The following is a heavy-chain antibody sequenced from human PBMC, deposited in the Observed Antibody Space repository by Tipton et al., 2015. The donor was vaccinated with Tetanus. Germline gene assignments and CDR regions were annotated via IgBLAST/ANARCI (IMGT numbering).Heavy chain of an antibody. J-gene: IGHJ4*02. CDR2: IYPGDSDA. CDR3: AKGDPGNFDS. V-gene: IGHV5-51*01. CDR1: GHNSRSYW. D-gene: IGHD3-9*01. Sequence: QLVQSGPEVKKPGESLKISCKVSGHNSRSYWVSWVRQMPGKGLEWMGIIYPGDSDATYNPSFQGQVTISADKSISTAYLQWSSLKASDTAIYYCAKGDPGNFDSWGQGTQVIVSS.